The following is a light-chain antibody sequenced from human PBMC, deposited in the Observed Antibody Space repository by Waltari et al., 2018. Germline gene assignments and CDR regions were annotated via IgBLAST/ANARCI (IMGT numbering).Light chain of an antibody. CDR3: QHYVRLPAT. CDR2: GAS. V-gene: IGKV3-20*01. Sequence: IVLTQSPGTLSLSPGERATLSCRASESVSRALAWYQQKPGQAPRLLIYGASTRAPGIADSFSGSGSATDFSLTISGLEPEDFAVYYCQHYVRLPATFGQGTKVEIK. CDR1: ESVSRA. J-gene: IGKJ1*01.